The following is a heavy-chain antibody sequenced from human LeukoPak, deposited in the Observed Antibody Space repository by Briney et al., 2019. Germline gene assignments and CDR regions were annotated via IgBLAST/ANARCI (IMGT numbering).Heavy chain of an antibody. J-gene: IGHJ4*02. Sequence: GGSLRLSCAASGFTFSSYAMSWVRQAPGKGLEWVSAISGSGGSTYYADSVKGRFTISRDNSKNTLYLQMNSLRAEDTAVYYCAKDPLNYDLLTNRFDYWGQGTLVTVSS. CDR1: GFTFSSYA. D-gene: IGHD3-9*01. CDR3: AKDPLNYDLLTNRFDY. CDR2: ISGSGGST. V-gene: IGHV3-23*01.